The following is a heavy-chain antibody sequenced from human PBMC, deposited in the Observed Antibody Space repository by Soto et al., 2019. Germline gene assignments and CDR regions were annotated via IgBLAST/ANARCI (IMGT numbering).Heavy chain of an antibody. CDR2: ISSSGSTI. D-gene: IGHD6-19*01. V-gene: IGHV3-11*01. Sequence: PGGSLRLSCAASGFTFSDYYMSWIRQAPGKGLEWVSYISSSGSTIYYADSVKGRLTISRDNAKNSLYLQMNSLRAEDTAVYYCARAPRIAVAARTGYYYYYMDVWGKGTTVTVSS. CDR1: GFTFSDYY. CDR3: ARAPRIAVAARTGYYYYYMDV. J-gene: IGHJ6*03.